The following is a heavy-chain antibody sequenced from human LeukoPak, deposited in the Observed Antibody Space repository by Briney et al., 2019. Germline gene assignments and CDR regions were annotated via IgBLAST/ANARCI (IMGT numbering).Heavy chain of an antibody. CDR1: GFTFSYYA. Sequence: GGSLRLSCAASGFTFSYYAMHWVRQAPGKGLEWVAVISYDGSNKYYADSVKGRFTISRDNSKNTLYLQMNSLRAEDTAVYYCARDKIDRYYYGSGSYSNWFDPWGQGALVTVSS. J-gene: IGHJ5*02. CDR2: ISYDGSNK. CDR3: ARDKIDRYYYGSGSYSNWFDP. D-gene: IGHD3-10*01. V-gene: IGHV3-30-3*01.